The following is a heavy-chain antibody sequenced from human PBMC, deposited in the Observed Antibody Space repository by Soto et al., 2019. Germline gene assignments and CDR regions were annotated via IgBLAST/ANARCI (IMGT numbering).Heavy chain of an antibody. CDR1: GGSFSGYY. Sequence: QVQLQQWGAGLLKPSETLSLTCAVYGGSFSGYYWSWIRQPPGKGLEWSGEINHSGSTNYNPSLKSRVSISVDTSKNQFSLKLSSVTAADTAVYYCARRGLRSRGIDYWGQGTLVTVSS. D-gene: IGHD5-12*01. CDR2: INHSGST. J-gene: IGHJ4*02. CDR3: ARRGLRSRGIDY. V-gene: IGHV4-34*01.